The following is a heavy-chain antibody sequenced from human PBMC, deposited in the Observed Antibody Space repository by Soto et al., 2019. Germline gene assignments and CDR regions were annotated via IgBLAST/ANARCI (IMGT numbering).Heavy chain of an antibody. CDR3: ARKTGLSGYWDY. J-gene: IGHJ4*02. CDR2: IYPGDSDT. CDR1: GYRFTTYW. V-gene: IGHV5-51*01. Sequence: GESLKISCKGSGYRFTTYWIGWVRQMPGKGLEWMGIIYPGDSDTRYSPSFHGQVILSADESITTAYLEWTSLKASDTAIYYCARKTGLSGYWDYWGQGTLVTVSS. D-gene: IGHD3-22*01.